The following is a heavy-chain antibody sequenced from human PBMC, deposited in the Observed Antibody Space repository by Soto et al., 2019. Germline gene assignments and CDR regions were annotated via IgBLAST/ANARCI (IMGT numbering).Heavy chain of an antibody. CDR3: AKNKRYFDWLSRDTFDI. D-gene: IGHD3-9*01. Sequence: GGSLRLSCAASGFTFSSYTMSWVRQAPGKGLEWVSAISGSGGSTYYADSVKGRFTISRDNSKNTLYLQMNSLRAEDTAVYYCAKNKRYFDWLSRDTFDIWGQGTMVTVS. J-gene: IGHJ3*02. CDR1: GFTFSSYT. CDR2: ISGSGGST. V-gene: IGHV3-23*01.